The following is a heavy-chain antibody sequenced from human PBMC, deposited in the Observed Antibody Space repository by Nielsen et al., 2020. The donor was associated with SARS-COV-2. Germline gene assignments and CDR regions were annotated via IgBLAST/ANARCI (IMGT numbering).Heavy chain of an antibody. D-gene: IGHD5-24*01. Sequence: SETLSLTCSVSGGSISRYYWSWLRQPPGKGLEWIGYIYHNGDTNYNPSLKSRVTISVDTPKNQFSVRLSSVTAADTAMYYCARFRRDGYLNFDYWGQGTLVSVSS. V-gene: IGHV4-59*01. J-gene: IGHJ4*02. CDR1: GGSISRYY. CDR3: ARFRRDGYLNFDY. CDR2: IYHNGDT.